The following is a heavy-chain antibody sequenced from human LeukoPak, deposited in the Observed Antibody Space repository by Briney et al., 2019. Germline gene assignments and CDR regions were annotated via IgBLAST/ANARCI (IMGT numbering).Heavy chain of an antibody. CDR2: ISGCGGRP. V-gene: IGHV3-23*01. CDR1: VFTFRRYA. J-gene: IGHJ4*02. Sequence: GWSLRLSCVASVFTFRRYAMGWVGQAPAKGLDWVSLISGCGGRPHYAHSLNGRFTISRDNSKNTLYLQMNALRDDRTAGYYCAKDQGSYYHFDNWGKGNLVSVSS. CDR3: AKDQGSYYHFDN. D-gene: IGHD4-11*01.